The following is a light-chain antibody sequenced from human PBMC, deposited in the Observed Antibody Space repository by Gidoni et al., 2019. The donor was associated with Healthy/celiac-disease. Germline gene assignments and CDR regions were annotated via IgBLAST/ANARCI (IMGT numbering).Light chain of an antibody. V-gene: IGKV1-9*01. CDR3: QQLKNYPLT. J-gene: IGKJ4*01. CDR1: QDINNY. CDR2: AAS. Sequence: DIQLTQSPSFLSASVGDRVTITCQASQDINNYLVWYQQKPGKAPNLLIYAASTLESGVPSRFSGSGSGTKYTLTISSLQPEDFATYYCQQLKNYPLTFGGGTKVEF.